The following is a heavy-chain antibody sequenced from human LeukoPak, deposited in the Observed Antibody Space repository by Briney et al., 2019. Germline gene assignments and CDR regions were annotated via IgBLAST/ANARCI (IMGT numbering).Heavy chain of an antibody. CDR3: AKDREIVVATDAFDI. D-gene: IGHD3-22*01. Sequence: GGSLRLSCAASGFTFSSYAMSWVRQAPGKGLEWVSAISGSGGSTYYADSVKGRFTISRDNSKDTLYLQMNSLRAEDTAVYYCAKDREIVVATDAFDIWGQGTMVTVSS. CDR1: GFTFSSYA. J-gene: IGHJ3*02. V-gene: IGHV3-23*01. CDR2: ISGSGGST.